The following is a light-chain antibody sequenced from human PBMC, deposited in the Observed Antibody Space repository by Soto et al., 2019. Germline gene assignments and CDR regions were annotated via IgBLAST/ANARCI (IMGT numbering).Light chain of an antibody. CDR2: GAS. J-gene: IGKJ5*01. CDR1: QSVSSN. CDR3: KDYKKGPPPT. V-gene: IGKV3-15*01. Sequence: EIVMTQSPATLSVSPGERATLSCRASQSVSSNLAWYQQKPGQAPRLLIYGASTRATGIPARFSGSGSGTDFTLTISSLHFKVFDVFYGKDYKKGPPPTFAQGPGLEIK.